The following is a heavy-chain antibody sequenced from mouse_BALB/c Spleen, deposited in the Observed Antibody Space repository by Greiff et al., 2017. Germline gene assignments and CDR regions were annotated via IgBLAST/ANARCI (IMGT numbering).Heavy chain of an antibody. D-gene: IGHD1-1*01. J-gene: IGHJ1*01. Sequence: VKLQESGAELVRPGSSVKISCKASGYAFSSYWMNWVKQRPGQGLEWIGQIYPGDGDTNYNGKFKGKATLTADKSSSTAYMQLSSLTSEDSAVYFCARDGITTVVARYFDVWGAGTTVTVSS. CDR3: ARDGITTVVARYFDV. V-gene: IGHV1-80*01. CDR1: GYAFSSYW. CDR2: IYPGDGDT.